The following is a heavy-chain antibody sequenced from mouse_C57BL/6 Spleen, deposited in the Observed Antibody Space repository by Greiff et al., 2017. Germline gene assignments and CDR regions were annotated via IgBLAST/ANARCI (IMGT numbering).Heavy chain of an antibody. D-gene: IGHD1-1*01. V-gene: IGHV1-61*01. CDR3: ARRVCSSYDY. CDR2: IYPSDSET. Sequence: QVQLQQPGAELVRPGSSVKLSCKASGYTFTSYWMDWVKQRPGQGLEWIGNIYPSDSETHYTQKFKDKATLTVDKSSSTAYMQLRSLTSEDSAVYYCARRVCSSYDYWGQGTTLTVSS. J-gene: IGHJ2*01. CDR1: GYTFTSYW.